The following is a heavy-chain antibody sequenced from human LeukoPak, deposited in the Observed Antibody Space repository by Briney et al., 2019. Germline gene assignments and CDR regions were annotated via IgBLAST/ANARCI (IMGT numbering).Heavy chain of an antibody. Sequence: SETLSLTCTVSGGSISSYYWSWIRQPAGKGLEWIGRIYTSGSTNYNPSLKSRATMSVDTSKNQFSLKLSSVTAADTAVYYCARGPDYGGNSGAFDIWGQGTMVTVSS. CDR3: ARGPDYGGNSGAFDI. J-gene: IGHJ3*02. CDR1: GGSISSYY. D-gene: IGHD4-23*01. CDR2: IYTSGST. V-gene: IGHV4-4*07.